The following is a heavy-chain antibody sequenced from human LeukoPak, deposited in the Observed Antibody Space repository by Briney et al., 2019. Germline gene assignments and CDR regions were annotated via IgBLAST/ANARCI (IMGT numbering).Heavy chain of an antibody. CDR2: ISAYNGNT. Sequence: EASVKVSCKASGYTFTSYGISWVRQAPGQGLEWMGWISAYNGNTNYAQKLQGRVTMTTDTSTSTAYMELRSLRSDDTAVYYCARGVEPTYYYYYYYMDVWGKGTTVTVSS. D-gene: IGHD1-14*01. V-gene: IGHV1-18*01. CDR1: GYTFTSYG. CDR3: ARGVEPTYYYYYYYMDV. J-gene: IGHJ6*03.